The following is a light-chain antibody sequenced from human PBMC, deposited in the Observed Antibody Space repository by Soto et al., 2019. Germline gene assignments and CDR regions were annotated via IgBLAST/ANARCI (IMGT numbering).Light chain of an antibody. V-gene: IGKV3-15*01. Sequence: EGVMTQSPATLSVSPGERATLSCRASQSVSSNLAWYQQKPGQAPRLLIYGASTRATGIPARFSGSGSGTEFTLTISSLQSEDFAVYYCQQYNNWSRITFGQGTRLEIK. CDR1: QSVSSN. J-gene: IGKJ5*01. CDR2: GAS. CDR3: QQYNNWSRIT.